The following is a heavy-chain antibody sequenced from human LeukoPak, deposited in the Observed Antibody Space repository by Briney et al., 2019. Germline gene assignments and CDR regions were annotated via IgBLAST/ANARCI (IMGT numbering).Heavy chain of an antibody. D-gene: IGHD2/OR15-2a*01. CDR1: GFSFNSYT. V-gene: IGHV3-21*01. CDR2: ISPVSSYT. CDR3: VRDVSRRIGMDV. Sequence: GGSLRLSCLASGFSFNSYTMNWVREAPGKGLEWVSTISPVSSYTWYAESVKGRFTISRDNPKNSLYLQMDSLRAEDTAVYYCVRDVSRRIGMDVWGQGTTVSASS. J-gene: IGHJ6*02.